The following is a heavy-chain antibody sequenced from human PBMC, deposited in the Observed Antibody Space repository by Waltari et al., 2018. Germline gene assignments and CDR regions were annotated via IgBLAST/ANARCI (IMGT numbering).Heavy chain of an antibody. V-gene: IGHV3-7*03. Sequence: EVQLVESGGGLVQPGGSMRLSCAASGFPLSSYWMSWVRQAPGKGLEWVANIKQDGSEKYYVDSVKGRFTISRDNAKNSLYLQMNSLRAEDTAVYYCARIYYGDYVVYWGQGTLVTVSS. CDR3: ARIYYGDYVVY. D-gene: IGHD4-17*01. CDR1: GFPLSSYW. CDR2: IKQDGSEK. J-gene: IGHJ4*02.